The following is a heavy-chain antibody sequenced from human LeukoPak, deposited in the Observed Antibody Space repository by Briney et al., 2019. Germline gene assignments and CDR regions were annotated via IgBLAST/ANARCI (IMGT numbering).Heavy chain of an antibody. CDR3: AHKEYYAFGSLGDSFDY. V-gene: IGHV2-5*02. CDR2: IYWDDDK. Sequence: SGPTLVNPTQTLTLTCTFSGFSLSTSGVGVGWIRQPPGKALEWLAVIYWDDDKRHSPSLKSRLTITKDTSKNQVVLTMPNMDPVDTGTYYCAHKEYYAFGSLGDSFDYWGQGTLVTVSS. J-gene: IGHJ4*02. CDR1: GFSLSTSGVG. D-gene: IGHD3-10*01.